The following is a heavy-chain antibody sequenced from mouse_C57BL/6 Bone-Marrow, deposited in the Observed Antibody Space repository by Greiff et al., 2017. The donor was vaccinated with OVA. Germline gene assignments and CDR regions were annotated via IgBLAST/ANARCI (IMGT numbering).Heavy chain of an antibody. D-gene: IGHD2-3*01. CDR2: IYWDDDK. CDR3: ARREGDDGYLNYYAMDY. Sequence: QVTLKESGPGILQSSQTLSLTCSFSGFSLSTSGMGVSWIRQPSGKGLEWLAHIYWDDDKRYHPSLKSRLTISKDTYRNQVVLKITRVDTADTATYYFARREGDDGYLNYYAMDYWGQGTSVTVSS. V-gene: IGHV8-12*01. J-gene: IGHJ4*01. CDR1: GFSLSTSGMG.